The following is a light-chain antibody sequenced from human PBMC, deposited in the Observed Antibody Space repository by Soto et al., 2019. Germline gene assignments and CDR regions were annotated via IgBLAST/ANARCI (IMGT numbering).Light chain of an antibody. J-gene: IGLJ1*01. V-gene: IGLV2-14*01. Sequence: QSALTQPASVSGSPGQSITISCTGTSSDVGGYNYVSWYQQHPGKGPKLMIYEVSNRPSGVSNRYSGSKSGNTASLTISGRQAEAEADYYFSSYASSSTSSYVVGTGTKVTVL. CDR3: SSYASSSTSSYV. CDR1: SSDVGGYNY. CDR2: EVS.